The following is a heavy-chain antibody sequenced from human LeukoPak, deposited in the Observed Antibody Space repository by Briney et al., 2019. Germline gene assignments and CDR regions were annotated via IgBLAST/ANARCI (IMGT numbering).Heavy chain of an antibody. CDR2: ISGSGGST. CDR3: AVVSYDSSGYLLAEYFQH. D-gene: IGHD3-22*01. Sequence: GGSLRLSRAASGFTFSSYAMSWVRQAPGKGLEWVSAISGSGGSTYYADSVKGRFTISRDNSKNTLYLQMNSLRAEDTAVYYCAVVSYDSSGYLLAEYFQHWGQGTLVTVSS. V-gene: IGHV3-23*01. J-gene: IGHJ1*01. CDR1: GFTFSSYA.